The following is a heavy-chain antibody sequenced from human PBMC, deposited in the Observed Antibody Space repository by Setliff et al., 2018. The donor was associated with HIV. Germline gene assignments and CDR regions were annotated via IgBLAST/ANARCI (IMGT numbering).Heavy chain of an antibody. Sequence: PSETLSLTCTVSGDSVSSRSYYWSWIRQPPGKGLEWIGYIYYSGSTNYNPSLKSRVTISVDTSKNHFSLKLSSVTAADTAVYYCARQDYYDSSGYRQNYYYYYYMDVWGKGTTVTVSS. CDR2: IYYSGST. D-gene: IGHD3-22*01. V-gene: IGHV4-61*03. CDR1: GDSVSSRSYY. CDR3: ARQDYYDSSGYRQNYYYYYYMDV. J-gene: IGHJ6*03.